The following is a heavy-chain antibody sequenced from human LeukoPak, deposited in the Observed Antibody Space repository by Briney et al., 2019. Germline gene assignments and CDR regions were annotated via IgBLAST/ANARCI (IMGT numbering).Heavy chain of an antibody. D-gene: IGHD3-22*01. CDR1: SVSISSSSDY. CDR2: LYSGNI. CDR3: VRHGYDSSGYYFGNWFDP. V-gene: IGHV4-39*01. Sequence: PSETLSLTCSVSSVSISSSSDYWVWLRQPPGKGLEWIGSLYSGNIHYNPSLKSRATISVDTSKIQFSLHLSSVTAADTAVYYCVRHGYDSSGYYFGNWFDPWGQGTLVTVSS. J-gene: IGHJ5*02.